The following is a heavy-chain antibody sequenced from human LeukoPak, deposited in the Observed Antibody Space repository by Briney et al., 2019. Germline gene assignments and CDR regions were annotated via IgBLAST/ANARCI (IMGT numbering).Heavy chain of an antibody. CDR1: GFIFSAFE. V-gene: IGHV3-48*03. CDR3: ARIIPPYDAFDL. D-gene: IGHD2-21*01. CDR2: ISSSGSTR. Sequence: GGSLRLSCAASGFIFSAFEMNWVRQAPGKGLEWVSYISSSGSTRYYADPVKGRFSISRDNAKNSLDLQMSSLRAEDTAIYYCARIIPPYDAFDLWGQGTWVTVSS. J-gene: IGHJ3*01.